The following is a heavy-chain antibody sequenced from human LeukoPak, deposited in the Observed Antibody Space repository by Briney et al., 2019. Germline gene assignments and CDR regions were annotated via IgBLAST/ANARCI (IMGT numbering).Heavy chain of an antibody. V-gene: IGHV3-9*01. CDR1: GFTFDDYA. Sequence: PGGSLRLSCAASGFTFDDYAMHWVRQAPGKGLEWVSGISWNSGSIGYADSVKGQFTISRDNAKNSLYLQMNSLRAEDTALYYCAKDKSGNAFDIWGQGTMVTVSS. J-gene: IGHJ3*02. CDR2: ISWNSGSI. D-gene: IGHD3-10*01. CDR3: AKDKSGNAFDI.